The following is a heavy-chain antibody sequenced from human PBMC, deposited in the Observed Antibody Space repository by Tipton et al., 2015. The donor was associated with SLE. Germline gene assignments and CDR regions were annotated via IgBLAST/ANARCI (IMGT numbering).Heavy chain of an antibody. J-gene: IGHJ4*02. Sequence: TLSLTCAVYGGSFSGYYWSWIRQPPGKGLEWIGEINHSGSTNYNPSLKSRVTISVDTSKNQFSLKLSSVTAADTAVYYCASTLGIAAAGTSVHYFDYWGQGTLVTVSS. D-gene: IGHD6-13*01. CDR2: INHSGST. V-gene: IGHV4-34*01. CDR1: GGSFSGYY. CDR3: ASTLGIAAAGTSVHYFDY.